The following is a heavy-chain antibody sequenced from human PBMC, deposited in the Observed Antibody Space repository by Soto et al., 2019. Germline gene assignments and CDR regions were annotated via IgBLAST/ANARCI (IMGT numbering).Heavy chain of an antibody. Sequence: SETLSLTCTVSGGSISSSSYYWGWIRQPPGKGLEWIGSIYYSGSTYYNPSLKSRVTISVDTSKNQFSLKLSSVTAADTAVYYCARLPWGAGWFDPWGQGTLVTVSS. CDR2: IYYSGST. D-gene: IGHD3-16*01. CDR1: GGSISSSSYY. J-gene: IGHJ5*02. CDR3: ARLPWGAGWFDP. V-gene: IGHV4-39*01.